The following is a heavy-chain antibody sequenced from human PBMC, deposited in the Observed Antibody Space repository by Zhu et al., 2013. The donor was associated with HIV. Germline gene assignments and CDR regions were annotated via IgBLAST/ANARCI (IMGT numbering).Heavy chain of an antibody. CDR1: GGTFSSYA. D-gene: IGHD3-10*01. J-gene: IGHJ4*02. Sequence: QVQLVQSGAEVKKPGSSVKVSCKVSGGTFSSYAITWVRQAPGQGLEWMGGIIPIFGTANYAQKFQGRVTITADESTSTAYMDLSSLRSEDTAVYYCARDRVYGSGSHSFDYWGQGTLVTVSS. V-gene: IGHV1-69*01. CDR3: ARDRVYGSGSHSFDY. CDR2: IIPIFGTA.